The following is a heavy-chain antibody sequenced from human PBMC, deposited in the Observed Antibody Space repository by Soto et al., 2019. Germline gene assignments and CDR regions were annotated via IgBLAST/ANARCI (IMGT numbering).Heavy chain of an antibody. Sequence: SETLSLTCTVSGDSIISSDFYWGWVRQPPGKGLEWIGSIFYLGSSYYNPSLKSRVTMSVDTSKNQFSLRLRSVTAADTALYFCAIHSLALRKNNWFDPWGQGIMVIVSS. CDR3: AIHSLALRKNNWFDP. J-gene: IGHJ5*02. CDR1: GDSIISSDFY. V-gene: IGHV4-39*01. D-gene: IGHD3-3*02. CDR2: IFYLGSS.